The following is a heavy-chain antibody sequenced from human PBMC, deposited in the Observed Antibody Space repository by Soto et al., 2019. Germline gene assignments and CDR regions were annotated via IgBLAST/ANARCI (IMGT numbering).Heavy chain of an antibody. Sequence: SETQSLPCFVSGGSVTSHHRSWIRQFPGQRLEWIAYTSYTWNTNYNPSLQSRVTISLDTSKNQLSLKLTSMTAADTAVYYCARGMHGAFTHYFDRCRQWXLITV. J-gene: IGHJ5*02. CDR3: ARGMHGAFTHYFDR. CDR2: TSYTWNT. D-gene: IGHD2-8*01. CDR1: GGSVTSHH. V-gene: IGHV4-59*02.